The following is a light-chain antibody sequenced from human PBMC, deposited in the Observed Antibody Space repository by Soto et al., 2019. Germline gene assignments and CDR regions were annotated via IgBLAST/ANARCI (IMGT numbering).Light chain of an antibody. CDR2: MGS. J-gene: IGKJ4*01. Sequence: DIVMTQSPLSLPVTPGESASISCRSSQSLLHNNGYNYLDWYLQKPGQSPQLLFFMGSHRASGVPDTFSASGSGTDFTLKISRVEAEDVGVYYCMQTLQTPLTFVGGTKVEI. V-gene: IGKV2-28*01. CDR3: MQTLQTPLT. CDR1: QSLLHNNGYNY.